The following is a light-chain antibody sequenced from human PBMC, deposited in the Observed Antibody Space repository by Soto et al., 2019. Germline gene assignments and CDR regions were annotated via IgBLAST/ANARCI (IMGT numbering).Light chain of an antibody. CDR1: QGVRNA. V-gene: IGKV1-17*01. CDR3: LQHNSYPFT. Sequence: DIQMTQSPSSLSASAGDRVTITCRASQGVRNALDWYQQKPGKAPQRLIYEISTLQSGVPSRFSGSVSGTEFTLTISSLQPEDFATYYCLQHNSYPFTFGPGTKVDIK. CDR2: EIS. J-gene: IGKJ3*01.